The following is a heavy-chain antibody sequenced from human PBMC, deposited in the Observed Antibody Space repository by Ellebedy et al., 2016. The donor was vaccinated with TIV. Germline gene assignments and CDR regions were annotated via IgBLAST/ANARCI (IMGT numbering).Heavy chain of an antibody. CDR1: GFTFSSHA. Sequence: GGSLRLSXAASGFTFSSHAMSWVRQAPGKGLEWVSAISGSGGSTYYADSVKGRFTISRDNSRNTLYLQMTSLRAEDTAVYYCVRDFDFWGQGTLVTVSS. CDR2: ISGSGGST. CDR3: VRDFDF. J-gene: IGHJ4*02. V-gene: IGHV3-23*01.